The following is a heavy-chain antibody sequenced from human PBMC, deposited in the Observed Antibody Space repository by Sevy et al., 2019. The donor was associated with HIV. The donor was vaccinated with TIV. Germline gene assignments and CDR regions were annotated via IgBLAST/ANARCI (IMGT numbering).Heavy chain of an antibody. J-gene: IGHJ4*02. V-gene: IGHV3-7*01. CDR3: ARDPDILSGYPSHYFDY. Sequence: GGSLRLSCAASGFTFSSYWMSWVRQAPGKGLEWVANIKQDGSEKYYVDSVKGRFTISRDNAKNLLYLQMNNLRADDTAVYYCARDPDILSGYPSHYFDYWGQGTLVTVSS. D-gene: IGHD3-9*01. CDR2: IKQDGSEK. CDR1: GFTFSSYW.